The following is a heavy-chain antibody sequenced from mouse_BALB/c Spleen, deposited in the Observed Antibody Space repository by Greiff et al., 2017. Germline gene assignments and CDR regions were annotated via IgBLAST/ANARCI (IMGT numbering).Heavy chain of an antibody. CDR1: GFTFSSYA. J-gene: IGHJ3*01. CDR3: ARSGGFAY. Sequence: EVKVVESGGGLVKPGGSLKLSCAASGFTFSSYAMSWVRQTPEKRLEWVASISSGGSTYYPDSVKGRFTISRDNARNILYLQMSSLRSEDTAMYYCARSGGFAYWGQGTLVTVSA. CDR2: ISSGGST. V-gene: IGHV5-6-5*01.